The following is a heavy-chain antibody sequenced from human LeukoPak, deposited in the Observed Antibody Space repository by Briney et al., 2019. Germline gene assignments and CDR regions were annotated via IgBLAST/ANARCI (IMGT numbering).Heavy chain of an antibody. Sequence: SETLSLTCTVSGGSISSYFWSWIRQPAGKGLEWIGRIYASGSINYNPSLKSRVTMSVDTSKNQFSLKLTSVTAADTAVYYCAREYSSSSGKNAFDIWGQGTMVTVSS. CDR3: AREYSSSSGKNAFDI. J-gene: IGHJ3*02. CDR2: IYASGSI. CDR1: GGSISSYF. V-gene: IGHV4-4*07. D-gene: IGHD6-6*01.